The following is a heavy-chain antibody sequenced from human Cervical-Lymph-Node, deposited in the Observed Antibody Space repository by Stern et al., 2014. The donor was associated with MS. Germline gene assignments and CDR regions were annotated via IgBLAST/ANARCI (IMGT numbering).Heavy chain of an antibody. CDR3: TKDSVVTTINDVFDI. D-gene: IGHD2-21*02. J-gene: IGHJ3*02. V-gene: IGHV3-23*04. CDR2: LSGSGGST. CDR1: GFTFSSYA. Sequence: EVQLVESGGGLVQPGGSLRLSCAASGFTFSSYAMSWVRQAPGKGLEWVSGLSGSGGSTYYADSVKGRFTISRDNSKNTLYLQMNSLRAEDTAVYYCTKDSVVTTINDVFDIWGQGTMVTVSS.